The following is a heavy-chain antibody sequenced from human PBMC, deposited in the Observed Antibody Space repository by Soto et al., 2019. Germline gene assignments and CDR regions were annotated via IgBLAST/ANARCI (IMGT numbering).Heavy chain of an antibody. CDR1: GDTISTGGYS. J-gene: IGHJ5*02. Sequence: TLSLTCAVSGDTISTGGYSWAWIRQPPGKALEWIGHTYHSGNPYYNPSLKSRVTISVDTSKNQFSLKLSSVTAADTAVYYCARGLGDILTGYYLRWFDPWGQGTLVTVSS. CDR3: ARGLGDILTGYYLRWFDP. V-gene: IGHV4-30-2*01. CDR2: TYHSGNP. D-gene: IGHD3-9*01.